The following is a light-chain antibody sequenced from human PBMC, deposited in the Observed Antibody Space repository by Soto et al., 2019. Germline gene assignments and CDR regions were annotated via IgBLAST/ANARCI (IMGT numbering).Light chain of an antibody. V-gene: IGKV3-20*01. CDR3: QQYGSSSWT. J-gene: IGKJ1*01. CDR1: QSVSSSY. Sequence: EIVLPQSPGTLSLSPGERATLSCRASQSVSSSYLAWYQQKPGRAPRLLIYGASSRATGIPDRFSGSGSGTDFTLTISRLEPEDFAVYYCQQYGSSSWTFGQGTKV. CDR2: GAS.